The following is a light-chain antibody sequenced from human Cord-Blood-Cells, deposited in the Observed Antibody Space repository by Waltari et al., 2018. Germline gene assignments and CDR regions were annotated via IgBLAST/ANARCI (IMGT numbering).Light chain of an antibody. V-gene: IGKV3-11*01. CDR3: QQRSNWPRS. J-gene: IGKJ2*03. CDR2: DAS. Sequence: EIVLTQSPATLSLSPGERATLSCRASQSVSSYLAWYQQKPGKAPRLLIYDASTRATGIPARFSGSGSGTDFTLTISSLEPEDFAVYYCQQRSNWPRSFGQGTKLEIK. CDR1: QSVSSY.